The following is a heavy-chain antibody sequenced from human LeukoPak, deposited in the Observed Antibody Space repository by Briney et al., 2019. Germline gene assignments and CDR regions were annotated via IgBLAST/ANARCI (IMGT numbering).Heavy chain of an antibody. CDR1: GFTFSSYA. CDR2: FSGSGGNT. D-gene: IGHD3-10*01. V-gene: IGHV3-23*01. Sequence: GGSLRLSCAASGFTFSSYAMSWVRQAPGKGLEWVSTFSGSGGNTYYADSVKGRFTISRDNAKNSLYLQMNSLRDEDTAVYYCARGLVRGAGAGDYWGQGTLVTVSS. CDR3: ARGLVRGAGAGDY. J-gene: IGHJ4*02.